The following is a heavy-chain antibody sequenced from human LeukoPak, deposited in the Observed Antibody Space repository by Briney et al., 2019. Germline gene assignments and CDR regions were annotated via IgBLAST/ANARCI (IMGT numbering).Heavy chain of an antibody. Sequence: PSETLSLTCTVSGGSISSSSYYWGWIRQPPGKGLDWIGSIYYSGSTYYNPSLKSRVTISVDTSNNQFSLKLTSVTAADTAVYYCASLLNYGINAFDIWGQGSMVTVSS. J-gene: IGHJ3*02. CDR3: ASLLNYGINAFDI. V-gene: IGHV4-39*07. D-gene: IGHD4-17*01. CDR1: GGSISSSSYY. CDR2: IYYSGST.